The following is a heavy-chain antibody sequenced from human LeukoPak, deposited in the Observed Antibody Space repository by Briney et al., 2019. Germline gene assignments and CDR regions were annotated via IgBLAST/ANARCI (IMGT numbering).Heavy chain of an antibody. Sequence: GGALRLSCAASGVTVSNARMSEGRQAPRKGLEWVGRNKSKTYGGTADYPAPVKGRLPISRDDSENTVYLQMNSLKTEDTAVYSCTTATSYWGQGSLVSVSS. CDR1: GVTVSNAR. CDR2: NKSKTYGGTA. CDR3: TTATSY. V-gene: IGHV3-15*01. J-gene: IGHJ4*02.